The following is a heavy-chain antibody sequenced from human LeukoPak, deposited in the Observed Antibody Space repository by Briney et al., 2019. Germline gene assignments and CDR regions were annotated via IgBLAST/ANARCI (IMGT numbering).Heavy chain of an antibody. J-gene: IGHJ4*02. V-gene: IGHV3-21*01. CDR3: ARDSSDRWDY. CDR2: ISSSSSYI. D-gene: IGHD3-10*01. CDR1: GFTFSSYS. Sequence: GGSLRLSCAASGFTFSSYSMNWVRQAPGKGLEWVSSISSSSSYIYYADSVKGRFTISRDNAKNSLYLQMNGLRAEDTAVYYCARDSSDRWDYWGQGTLVTVSS.